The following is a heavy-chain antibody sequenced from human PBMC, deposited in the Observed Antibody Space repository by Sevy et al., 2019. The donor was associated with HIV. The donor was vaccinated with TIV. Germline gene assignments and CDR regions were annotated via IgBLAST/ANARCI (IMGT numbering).Heavy chain of an antibody. Sequence: GGSLRLSCAASGFTFSGSAMHWVRQASGKGLEWVGRIRSKANSYATAYAASVKGRFTISRDDSKNTAYLQMNSLKTEDTAVYYRTREGKAFGYWGQGTLVTVSS. CDR1: GFTFSGSA. D-gene: IGHD3-10*01. V-gene: IGHV3-73*01. CDR3: TREGKAFGY. J-gene: IGHJ4*02. CDR2: IRSKANSYAT.